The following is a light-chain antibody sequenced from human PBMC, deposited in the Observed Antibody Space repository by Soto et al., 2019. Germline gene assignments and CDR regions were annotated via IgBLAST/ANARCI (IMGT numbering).Light chain of an antibody. J-gene: IGKJ4*01. V-gene: IGKV1-12*01. CDR1: QGIDRW. Sequence: DIQMTQSPSFLSASVGDRVTITCRASQGIDRWLAWYQQKPGKAPKVLIYAASSLRSGVPSRFSGSGSGTDFSLTISSLQPEDLATYYCKQSKSFPITFGGGTKVDIK. CDR3: KQSKSFPIT. CDR2: AAS.